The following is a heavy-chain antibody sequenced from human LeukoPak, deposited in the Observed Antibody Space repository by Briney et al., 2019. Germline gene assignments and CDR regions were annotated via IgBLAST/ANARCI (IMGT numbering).Heavy chain of an antibody. Sequence: GESLKISCKGSGYSFTSYWTGWVRQMPGKGLEWMGIIYPGDSDTRYSPSFQGQVTISADKSISTAYLQWSSLKASDTAMYYCARRVYSATLVSPFDYWGQGTLVTVSS. J-gene: IGHJ4*02. D-gene: IGHD5-18*01. CDR1: GYSFTSYW. CDR2: IYPGDSDT. CDR3: ARRVYSATLVSPFDY. V-gene: IGHV5-51*01.